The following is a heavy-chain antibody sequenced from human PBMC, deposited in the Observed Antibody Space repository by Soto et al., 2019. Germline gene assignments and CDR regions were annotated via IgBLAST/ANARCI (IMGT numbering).Heavy chain of an antibody. CDR2: IYYSGNT. CDR3: ARERGGSYDSSGFPPYFDF. Sequence: PSETLSLTCTVSGGSISSSSYYWGWIRQPPGKGLEWIGSIYYSGNTYYNPSLKSRVTISVDTAKNQFSLKLSSVTAADTAVYYCARERGGSYDSSGFPPYFDFWGQGTLVTVSS. V-gene: IGHV4-39*02. CDR1: GGSISSSSYY. J-gene: IGHJ4*02. D-gene: IGHD3-22*01.